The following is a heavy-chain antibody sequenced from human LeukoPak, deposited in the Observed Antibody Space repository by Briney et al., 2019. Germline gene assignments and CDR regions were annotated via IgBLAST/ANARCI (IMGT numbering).Heavy chain of an antibody. Sequence: GGSLRLSCAASGFTFSSYAMSWVRQAPGKGLEWVSAISGSGGSTYYADSVKGRFTISRDNSKNTLYLQMNSLRVEDTAVYYCAKDLRGTEAGTNPQYYFDNWGQGTLVTVSS. D-gene: IGHD6-19*01. V-gene: IGHV3-23*01. CDR3: AKDLRGTEAGTNPQYYFDN. J-gene: IGHJ4*02. CDR2: ISGSGGST. CDR1: GFTFSSYA.